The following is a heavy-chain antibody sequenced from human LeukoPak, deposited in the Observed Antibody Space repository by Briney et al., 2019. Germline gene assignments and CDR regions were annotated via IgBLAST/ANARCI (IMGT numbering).Heavy chain of an antibody. CDR2: VWYDGSNK. CDR1: GFTFNTYG. V-gene: IGHV3-33*01. Sequence: GGSLSLSCAASGFTFNTYGMHWVCQAPGKGLEWMAVVWYDGSNKYYADSVKGRFTISRDDSKNTLYLQMNSLRAEDTAVYYCARAGYSSSWYNLLDYWGQGTLVTVSS. CDR3: ARAGYSSSWYNLLDY. J-gene: IGHJ4*02. D-gene: IGHD6-13*01.